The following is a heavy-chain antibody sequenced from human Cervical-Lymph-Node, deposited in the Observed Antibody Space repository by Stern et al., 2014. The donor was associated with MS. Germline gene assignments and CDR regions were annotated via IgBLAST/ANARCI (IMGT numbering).Heavy chain of an antibody. J-gene: IGHJ4*02. CDR3: AREYANFDH. V-gene: IGHV3-30*04. CDR1: GFTFSTYT. Sequence: VQLVQSGGGVVQPGRSLRLSCAASGFTFSTYTMHWVRQAPGKGLEWVAMISYDGSNKYYADSVKGRFSISRDNSKNTLYLQTNNLRTEDTAVYYCAREYANFDHWGQGTLVTTSS. CDR2: ISYDGSNK.